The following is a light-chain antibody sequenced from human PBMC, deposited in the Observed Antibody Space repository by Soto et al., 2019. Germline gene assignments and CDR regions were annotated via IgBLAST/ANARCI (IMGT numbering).Light chain of an antibody. CDR1: QSISSW. CDR3: QQYNSYSWT. Sequence: DIQMTQSPSTLSASVGDRVTITCRAIQSISSWLAWYQQKPGKAPKLLIYDASSLESGVPSRFSGSGYGTEYTLTISSLQPHDFATYYCQQYNSYSWTFGQGPKVEI. J-gene: IGKJ1*01. V-gene: IGKV1-5*01. CDR2: DAS.